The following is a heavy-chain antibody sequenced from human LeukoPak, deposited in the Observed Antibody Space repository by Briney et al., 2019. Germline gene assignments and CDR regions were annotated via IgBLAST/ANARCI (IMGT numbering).Heavy chain of an antibody. V-gene: IGHV3-21*01. CDR2: ISSSSNYI. D-gene: IGHD3-10*01. Sequence: GGSLRLSCAASGFTFSTCSMNWVRQAPGKGLEWVSSISSSSNYIYYADSVRGRFTISRDNAKNSLYLQMNSLRAEDTAVYYCARSTITMVRGVIKTTTTWYSYYYMDVWGKGTTVTVSS. CDR3: ARSTITMVRGVIKTTTTWYSYYYMDV. J-gene: IGHJ6*03. CDR1: GFTFSTCS.